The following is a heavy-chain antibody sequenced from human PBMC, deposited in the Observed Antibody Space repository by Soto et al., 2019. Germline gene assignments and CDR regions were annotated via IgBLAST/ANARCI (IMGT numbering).Heavy chain of an antibody. CDR1: GGTFSCYA. CDR2: IIPIFGTA. V-gene: IGHV1-69*12. Sequence: QVQLVQSGAEVKKPGSSVKVSCKASGGTFSCYAISWVRQAPGQGLEWMGGIIPIFGTANYAQKFQGRVTITANEATSPAYVEMGSLRSEETAMYDCVRSWYYPWGQGTLVTVSS. CDR3: VRSWYYP. J-gene: IGHJ5*02. D-gene: IGHD3-16*02.